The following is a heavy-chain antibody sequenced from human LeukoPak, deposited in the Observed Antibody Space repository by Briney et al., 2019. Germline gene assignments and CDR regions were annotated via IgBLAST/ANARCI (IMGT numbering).Heavy chain of an antibody. CDR2: IYDGGST. CDR3: AREGNQWLN. J-gene: IGHJ4*02. D-gene: IGHD6-19*01. CDR1: GFIVSTNY. V-gene: IGHV3-53*01. Sequence: PGGSLRLSCAASGFIVSTNYMSWVRQAPGKGLEWVSAIYDGGSTYYADSVKGRFTISRDNTKNTLFLQMNSLRAVDTAVYYCAREGNQWLNWGQGILVTVSS.